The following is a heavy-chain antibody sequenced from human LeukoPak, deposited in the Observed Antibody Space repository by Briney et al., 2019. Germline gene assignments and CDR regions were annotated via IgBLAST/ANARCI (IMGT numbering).Heavy chain of an antibody. CDR1: GFTFSYAW. V-gene: IGHV3-15*01. J-gene: IGHJ6*02. Sequence: GGSLRLSCVASGFTFSYAWMNWVRQAPGKGLEWVGRIKSKSDGGATDYTAPVKGRFTISRDDSENTLYLQMNSLRAEGTAVYYCARALVATTNYYYYGMDVWGQGTTVTVSS. D-gene: IGHD5-12*01. CDR2: IKSKSDGGAT. CDR3: ARALVATTNYYYYGMDV.